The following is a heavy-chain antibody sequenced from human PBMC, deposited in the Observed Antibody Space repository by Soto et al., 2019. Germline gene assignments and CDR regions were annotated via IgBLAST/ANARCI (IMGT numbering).Heavy chain of an antibody. Sequence: QVQLQESGPGLVKPSETLSLTCTVSGGSVASDYWSWLRQPPGRGLEWIAYAHHSGSTNSNPSLQSRVTASVDTSKNQLSLKLRSMTAADTAIYYCARGFYDSRGYSNPFDPWGQGILVTVSS. D-gene: IGHD3-22*01. CDR1: GGSVASDY. CDR2: AHHSGST. CDR3: ARGFYDSRGYSNPFDP. J-gene: IGHJ5*02. V-gene: IGHV4-59*02.